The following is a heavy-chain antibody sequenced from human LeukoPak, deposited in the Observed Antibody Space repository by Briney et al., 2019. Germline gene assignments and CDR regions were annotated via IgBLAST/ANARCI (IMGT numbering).Heavy chain of an antibody. CDR1: GGSISSSTYY. CDR2: IYYSGST. Sequence: PSETLSLTCTVSGGSISSSTYYCVWIRQPPGKGLEWIGSIYYSGSTYYNPSLKSRVTISGDTSKNQFSLKLNSVTAADTAVYYCARLQYCTDGVCSFAFDIWGQGTMVTVSS. J-gene: IGHJ3*02. CDR3: ARLQYCTDGVCSFAFDI. V-gene: IGHV4-39*01. D-gene: IGHD2-8*01.